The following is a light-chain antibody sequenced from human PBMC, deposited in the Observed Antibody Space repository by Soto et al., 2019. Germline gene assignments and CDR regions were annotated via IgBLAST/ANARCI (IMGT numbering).Light chain of an antibody. CDR3: SSFTTNNTVV. CDR2: EVS. CDR1: SRDVGRYKY. Sequence: QSALTQPASVSGSPGQSVTISCTGTSRDVGRYKYVSWYQQLPGKAPQLMISEVSKRPPGVSNRFSGSKSGNTASLTISGLQVEDEADFYCSSFTTNNTVVFGGGTKLTVL. J-gene: IGLJ2*01. V-gene: IGLV2-14*01.